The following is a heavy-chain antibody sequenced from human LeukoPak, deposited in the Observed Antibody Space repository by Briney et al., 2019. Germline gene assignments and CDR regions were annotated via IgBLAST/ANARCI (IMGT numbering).Heavy chain of an antibody. J-gene: IGHJ4*02. CDR3: ARGRRDGYNSRGSTDYFDY. CDR1: GFTFSSYA. D-gene: IGHD5-24*01. V-gene: IGHV3-30-3*01. CDR2: ISYDGSNK. Sequence: GGSLRLSCAASGFTFSSYAMHWVRQAPGKGLEWVAVISYDGSNKYYADSVKGRFTISRDNSKNTLYLQMNSLRAEDTAVYYCARGRRDGYNSRGSTDYFDYWGQGTLVTVSS.